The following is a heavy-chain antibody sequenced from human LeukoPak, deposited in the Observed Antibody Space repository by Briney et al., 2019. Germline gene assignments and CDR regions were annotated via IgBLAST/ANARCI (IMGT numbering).Heavy chain of an antibody. CDR2: INHGGST. D-gene: IGHD2-2*01. Sequence: SETLSLTCAVYGGSFSGYYWSWIRQPPGKGLEWIGEINHGGSTNYNPSLKSRVTISVDTSKNQFSLKLSSVTAADTAVYYCARGRRIVVVPAAYYFDYWGQGTLVTVSS. CDR1: GGSFSGYY. V-gene: IGHV4-34*01. J-gene: IGHJ4*02. CDR3: ARGRRIVVVPAAYYFDY.